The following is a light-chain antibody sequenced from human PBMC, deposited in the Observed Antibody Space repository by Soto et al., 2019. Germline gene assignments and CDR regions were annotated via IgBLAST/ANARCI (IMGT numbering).Light chain of an antibody. CDR1: QGISSA. Sequence: AIQLTQSPSSLSASVVDRVTITCRASQGISSALAWYQQKRGKAPKLLSYDASSLESGVPSRCSGSGSGTDFTLTIISLQPEDFETYYCQQSYSTPYTFGQGTRLEIK. CDR2: DAS. V-gene: IGKV1-13*02. J-gene: IGKJ5*01. CDR3: QQSYSTPYT.